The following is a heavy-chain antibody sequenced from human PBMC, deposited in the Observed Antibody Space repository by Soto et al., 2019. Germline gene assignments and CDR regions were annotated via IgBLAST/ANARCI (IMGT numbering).Heavy chain of an antibody. CDR3: ARDHKGGYYYYGMDV. CDR2: ISSSGSTI. Sequence: LRLSCAASGFTFSSYEMNWVRQAPGKGLEWVSYISSSGSTIYYADSVKGRFTISRDNAKNSLYLQMNSLRAEDTAVYYCARDHKGGYYYYGMDVWGQGTTVTVSS. J-gene: IGHJ6*02. CDR1: GFTFSSYE. V-gene: IGHV3-48*03.